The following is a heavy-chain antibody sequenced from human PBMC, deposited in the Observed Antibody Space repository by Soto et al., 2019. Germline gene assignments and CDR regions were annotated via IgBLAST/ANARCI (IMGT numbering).Heavy chain of an antibody. V-gene: IGHV3-23*01. CDR3: AKDAMAGNGEWDWFDL. CDR2: IHGTGGSA. Sequence: EVQLLESGGGLVQPGGSLRLPCAASGFIFRIYAMSWVRQAPGKGMELVSSIHGTGGSAYFADSVKGRFTVSRDDSKSTLYLQMSSLRVDDTALYYCAKDAMAGNGEWDWFDLCSQGTLVTVSS. D-gene: IGHD6-19*01. J-gene: IGHJ5*02. CDR1: GFIFRIYA.